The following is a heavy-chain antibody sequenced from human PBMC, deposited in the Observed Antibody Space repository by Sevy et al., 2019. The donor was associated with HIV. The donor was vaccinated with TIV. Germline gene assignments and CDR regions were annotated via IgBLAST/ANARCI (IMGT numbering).Heavy chain of an antibody. D-gene: IGHD6-25*01. V-gene: IGHV3-33*01. CDR3: AREDHDYSGGGMDV. CDR1: GFTFRSYG. CDR2: IWYDESTK. J-gene: IGHJ6*02. Sequence: GGSLRLSCAASGFTFRSYGMHWVRQAPGKGLEWVAVIWYDESTKYYADSVKGRFTISRDNSKNTLYLQMNSLRAEDKAIYSSAREDHDYSGGGMDVWGQGTTVTVSS.